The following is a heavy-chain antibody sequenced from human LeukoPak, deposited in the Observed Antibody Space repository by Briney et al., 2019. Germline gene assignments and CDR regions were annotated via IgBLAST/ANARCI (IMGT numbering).Heavy chain of an antibody. J-gene: IGHJ4*02. Sequence: PGGSLRLSCAASGFIFSGYSMNWVRQAPGKGLEWVSYISSSSSTLYYADSVKGRFTISRDNAKNSLYLQMNSLSAEDTAVYYCTRDWGQGGYDESGYWGQGALVTVSS. V-gene: IGHV3-48*01. D-gene: IGHD5-12*01. CDR1: GFIFSGYS. CDR2: ISSSSSTL. CDR3: TRDWGQGGYDESGY.